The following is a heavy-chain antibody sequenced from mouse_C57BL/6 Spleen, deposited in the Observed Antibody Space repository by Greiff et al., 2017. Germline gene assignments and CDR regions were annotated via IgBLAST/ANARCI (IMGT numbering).Heavy chain of an antibody. CDR3: ARNLGWFAY. J-gene: IGHJ3*01. D-gene: IGHD4-1*01. CDR1: GYSFTGYY. Sequence: EVQLVESGPELVKPGASVKISCKASGYSFTGYYMNWVKQSPEKSLEWIGEINPSTGGTTYNQKFKAKATLTVDKSSSTAYMQLKSLTSEDSAVYYCARNLGWFAYWGQGTLVTVSA. V-gene: IGHV1-42*01. CDR2: INPSTGGT.